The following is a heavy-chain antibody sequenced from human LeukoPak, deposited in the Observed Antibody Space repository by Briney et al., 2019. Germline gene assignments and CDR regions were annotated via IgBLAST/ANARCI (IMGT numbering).Heavy chain of an antibody. J-gene: IGHJ5*02. D-gene: IGHD3-3*01. CDR1: GFTFSSYA. V-gene: IGHV3-53*01. CDR3: ARGGSNVVDFWSGYWFDP. CDR2: IYSGGST. Sequence: GGSLRLSCAASGFTFSSYAMSWVRQAPGKGLEWVSVIYSGGSTYYADSVKGRFTISRDNSKNTLYLQMNSLRAEDTAVYYCARGGSNVVDFWSGYWFDPWGQGTLVTVSS.